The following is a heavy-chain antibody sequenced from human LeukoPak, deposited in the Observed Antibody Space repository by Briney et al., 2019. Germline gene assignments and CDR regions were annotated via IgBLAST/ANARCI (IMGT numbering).Heavy chain of an antibody. CDR1: GFILVDYA. V-gene: IGHV3-9*01. CDR3: ARDMAMVRGNGMDV. CDR2: ISWNSGSI. Sequence: PGRSLRLSCAASGFILVDYAMHWVRQAPGQGLEWVAGISWNSGSIDYADSVKGRITISRDNAKNSLYLQMNSLRAEDTALYYCARDMAMVRGNGMDVWGQGTTVTVSS. J-gene: IGHJ6*02. D-gene: IGHD3-10*01.